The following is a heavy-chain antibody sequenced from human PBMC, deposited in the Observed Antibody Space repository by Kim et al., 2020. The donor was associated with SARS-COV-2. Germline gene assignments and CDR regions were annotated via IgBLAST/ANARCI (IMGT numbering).Heavy chain of an antibody. CDR1: EFTFSTFW. CDR2: IKQDGSEK. D-gene: IGHD3-3*01. V-gene: IGHV3-7*03. CDR3: ARDSAAIFWSNGRNYGMDV. J-gene: IGHJ6*02. Sequence: GGSLRLSCAASEFTFSTFWMSWVRQAPGKGLEWVTNIKQDGSEKYYVDSVKGRFTIFRDNAKNSLYLQMNSLRAEDTAVYYCARDSAAIFWSNGRNYGMDVWGQGTTVTVSS.